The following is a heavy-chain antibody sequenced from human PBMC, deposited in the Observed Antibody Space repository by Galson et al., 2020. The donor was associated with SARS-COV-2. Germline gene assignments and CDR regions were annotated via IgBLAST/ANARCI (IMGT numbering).Heavy chain of an antibody. CDR1: EFTFSDFY. Sequence: GESLKISCGASEFTFSDFYMGWIRQAPGKGLEWVSYISTSGSVTYYADSVKGRFTISRDNAQNTLYLQMNSLRVDDTAVYYCATSSIAARPDYWDQGTLVTVSS. D-gene: IGHD6-6*01. V-gene: IGHV3-11*01. J-gene: IGHJ4*02. CDR3: ATSSIAARPDY. CDR2: ISTSGSVT.